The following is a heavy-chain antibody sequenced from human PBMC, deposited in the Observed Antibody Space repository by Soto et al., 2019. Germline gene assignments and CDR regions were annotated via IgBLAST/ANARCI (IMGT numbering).Heavy chain of an antibody. CDR1: GFTFDDYA. V-gene: IGHV3-9*01. CDR3: AKGPEPIVVVTYFDY. Sequence: PGGSLRLSCAASGFTFDDYAMHWVRQAPGKGLEWVSGISWNSGSIGYADSVKGRFTISRDNAKNSLYMQMNSLRAEDTALYYCAKGPEPIVVVTYFDYWGQGTLVTVSS. CDR2: ISWNSGSI. D-gene: IGHD3-22*01. J-gene: IGHJ4*02.